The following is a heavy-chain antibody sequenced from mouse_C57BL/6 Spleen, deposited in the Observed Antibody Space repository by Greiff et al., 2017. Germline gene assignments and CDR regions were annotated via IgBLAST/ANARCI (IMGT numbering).Heavy chain of an antibody. Sequence: VQLQQSGPELVKPGASVKISCKASGYSFTGYYMHWVKQSSEKSLEWIGEINTSTGGTSSNQKFKGKATLTVDKSSSTAYMQLKSLTSEDSSVYYCAKNYYGSSSDYWGQGTTLTVSS. V-gene: IGHV1-43*01. CDR2: INTSTGGT. J-gene: IGHJ2*01. CDR1: GYSFTGYY. CDR3: AKNYYGSSSDY. D-gene: IGHD1-1*01.